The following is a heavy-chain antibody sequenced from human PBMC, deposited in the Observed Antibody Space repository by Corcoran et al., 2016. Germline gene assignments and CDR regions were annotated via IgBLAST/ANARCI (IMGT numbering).Heavy chain of an antibody. V-gene: IGHV3-30*03. CDR2: ISYDGSNK. J-gene: IGHJ4*02. Sequence: QVQLVESGGGVVQPGRSLRLSCAASGFTFSSYGMHWVRQAPGKGLEWVAVISYDGSNKYYADSVKGRFTISRANSKNTLYLEMNSLRAEEPVEYYCALWFGEYPAGFDYWGQGTLVTVSS. CDR3: ALWFGEYPAGFDY. D-gene: IGHD3-10*01. CDR1: GFTFSSYG.